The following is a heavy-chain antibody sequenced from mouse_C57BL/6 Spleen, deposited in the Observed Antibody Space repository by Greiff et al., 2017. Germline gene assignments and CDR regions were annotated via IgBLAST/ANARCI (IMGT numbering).Heavy chain of an antibody. D-gene: IGHD4-1*01. CDR2: IYPGDGDT. J-gene: IGHJ2*01. Sequence: QVQLKESGPELVKPGASVKISCKASGYAFSSSWMNWVKQRPGKGLEWIGRIYPGDGDTNYNGKFKGKATLTADKSSSTAYMQLSSLTSEDSAVYFCARSGANWGGFDYWGQGTTLTVSS. CDR3: ARSGANWGGFDY. CDR1: GYAFSSSW. V-gene: IGHV1-82*01.